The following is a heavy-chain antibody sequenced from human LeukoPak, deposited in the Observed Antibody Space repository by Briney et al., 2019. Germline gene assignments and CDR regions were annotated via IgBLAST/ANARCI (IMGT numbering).Heavy chain of an antibody. V-gene: IGHV3-7*01. J-gene: IGHJ4*02. Sequence: GGSLRLSCAASGFTFSRYWMSWVRQAPGKGLEWVANIKPDGSEKYYVDSVKGRFTISRDNSKNTLYLQMSSLRAEDTAVYYCASGGRQLPQFDYWGQGTLVTVSS. CDR2: IKPDGSEK. CDR3: ASGGRQLPQFDY. D-gene: IGHD2-15*01. CDR1: GFTFSRYW.